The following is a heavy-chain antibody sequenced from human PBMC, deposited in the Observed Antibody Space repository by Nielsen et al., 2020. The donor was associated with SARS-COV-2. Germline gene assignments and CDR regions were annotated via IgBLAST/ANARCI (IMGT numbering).Heavy chain of an antibody. CDR3: LYYDFWSGYLDGMDV. V-gene: IGHV4-61*02. CDR1: GGSISSGSYY. D-gene: IGHD3-3*01. J-gene: IGHJ6*02. Sequence: SETLSLTCTVSGGSISSGSYYWSWIRQPAGKGLEWIGRIYTSGSTNYNPSLKSRVTISVDTSKNQFSLKLSSVTAADTAVYYCLYYDFWSGYLDGMDVWGQGTTVTVSS. CDR2: IYTSGST.